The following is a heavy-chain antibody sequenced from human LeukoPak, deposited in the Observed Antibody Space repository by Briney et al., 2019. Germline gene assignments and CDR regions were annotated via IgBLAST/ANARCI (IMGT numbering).Heavy chain of an antibody. CDR1: GYTFTSYA. CDR3: ARGGYSGYDPDY. J-gene: IGHJ4*02. V-gene: IGHV1-69*13. Sequence: ASVKVSCKASGYTFTSYAISWVRQAPGQGLEWMGGIIPIFGTASYAQKFQGRVTITADESTSTAYMELSSLRSEDTAVYYCARGGYSGYDPDYWGQGTLVTVSS. CDR2: IIPIFGTA. D-gene: IGHD5-12*01.